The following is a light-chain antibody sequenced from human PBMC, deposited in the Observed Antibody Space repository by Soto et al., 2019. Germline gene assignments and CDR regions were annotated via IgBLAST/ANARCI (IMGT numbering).Light chain of an antibody. CDR2: GAS. J-gene: IGKJ3*01. CDR1: QSVSSSY. V-gene: IGKV3-20*01. Sequence: EMVLTQSPGTLSLSPGERATLSCRASQSVSSSYLAWYQPKPGQAPRLLIYGASSRATGIPDRFSGSGSGTDFTLTISRLEPEDFAVYYCQQYGSSLFTFGPGTKVDFK. CDR3: QQYGSSLFT.